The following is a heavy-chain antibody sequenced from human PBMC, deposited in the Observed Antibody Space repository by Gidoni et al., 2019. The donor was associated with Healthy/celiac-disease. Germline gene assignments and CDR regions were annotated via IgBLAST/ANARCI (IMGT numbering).Heavy chain of an antibody. CDR1: GFTFSSYA. J-gene: IGHJ5*02. CDR2: ISYDGSNK. Sequence: QVQLVESGGGVVQPGRSLSLPCAASGFTFSSYAMHWVRQAPGKGLEWVAVISYDGSNKYYADSVKGRFTISRVNSKNTLYLQMNSLRAEDTAVYYCADGAVDGYQIEPLEHWGQGTLVTVSS. V-gene: IGHV3-30*04. CDR3: ADGAVDGYQIEPLEH. D-gene: IGHD5-12*01.